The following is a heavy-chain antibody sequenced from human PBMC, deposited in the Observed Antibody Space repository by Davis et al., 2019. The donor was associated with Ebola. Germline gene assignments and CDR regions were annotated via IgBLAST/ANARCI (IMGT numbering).Heavy chain of an antibody. V-gene: IGHV3-7*01. CDR1: GFTFSSYW. D-gene: IGHD5-24*01. Sequence: GESLKISCAASGFTFSSYWMSWVRQAPGKGLEWVANIKQDGSEKYYVDSVKGRFTISRDNAKNSLYLQMNSLRAEDTAVYYCARETAPGDGWDYYGMDVWGQGTTVTVSS. J-gene: IGHJ6*02. CDR3: ARETAPGDGWDYYGMDV. CDR2: IKQDGSEK.